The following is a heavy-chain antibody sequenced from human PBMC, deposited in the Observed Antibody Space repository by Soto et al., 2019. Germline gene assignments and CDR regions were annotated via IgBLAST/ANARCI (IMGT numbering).Heavy chain of an antibody. J-gene: IGHJ6*02. Sequence: ESGGGVVQPGRSLRLSCAASGFTFTTYATEWVRQAPGKGLEWVALISYDGSNRYYAESVMVRSTISRDNSKNTRYLQLNSLRPEDTAVYYCARPVEPFYYYGMDVWGQGTTVTVCS. CDR2: ISYDGSNR. V-gene: IGHV3-30-3*01. CDR3: ARPVEPFYYYGMDV. CDR1: GFTFTTYA.